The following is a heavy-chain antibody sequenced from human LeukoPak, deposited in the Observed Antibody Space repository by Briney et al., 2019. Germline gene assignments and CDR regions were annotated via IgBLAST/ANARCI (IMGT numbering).Heavy chain of an antibody. CDR1: GGSISSYY. Sequence: SETLSLTCTVSGGSISSYYWSWIRQPPGKGLEWIGYIYYSGSTNYNPSLKSRVTISVDTSKNQFSLKLSSVTAADTAVYYCAKTKDYYDSSGYYHYFDYWGQGTLVTVSS. V-gene: IGHV4-59*12. CDR2: IYYSGST. J-gene: IGHJ4*02. CDR3: AKTKDYYDSSGYYHYFDY. D-gene: IGHD3-22*01.